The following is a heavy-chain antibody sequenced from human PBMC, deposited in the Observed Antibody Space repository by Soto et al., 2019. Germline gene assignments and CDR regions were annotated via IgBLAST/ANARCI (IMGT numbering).Heavy chain of an antibody. CDR3: ARDRYSYDSRAYQGVDWYFDL. CDR1: GFTFNNYG. J-gene: IGHJ2*01. Sequence: PGGSLRLSCAASGFTFNNYGMHWVRQAPGKGLAWVAVIWYDGSHESYADSVKGRFTITRDNSKNTLYLQMNSLRAEDTAVYYCARDRYSYDSRAYQGVDWYFDLWGRGTLVTVSS. CDR2: IWYDGSHE. D-gene: IGHD3-22*01. V-gene: IGHV3-33*01.